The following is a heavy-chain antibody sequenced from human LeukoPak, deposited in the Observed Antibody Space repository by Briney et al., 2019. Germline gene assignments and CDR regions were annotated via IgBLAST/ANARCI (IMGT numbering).Heavy chain of an antibody. Sequence: GGSLRLSCAASALTFSDAWMSWVRQAPGRGLEWLGRFETKSGITDYAAPVKGRITISRDASKNTLYLEMNSLKTEDTAVYYCTTGILSNWNYAMDVWGQGTTVTVSS. CDR2: FETKSGIT. CDR1: ALTFSDAW. D-gene: IGHD1-20*01. V-gene: IGHV3-15*04. CDR3: TTGILSNWNYAMDV. J-gene: IGHJ6*02.